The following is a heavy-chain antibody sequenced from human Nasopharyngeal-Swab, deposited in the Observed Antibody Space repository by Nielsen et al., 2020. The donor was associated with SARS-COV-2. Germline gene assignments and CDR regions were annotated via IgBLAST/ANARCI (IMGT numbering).Heavy chain of an antibody. CDR2: INWNGGRT. V-gene: IGHV3-20*01. Sequence: GESLKTSCAASGFTFDDYGVTWVRQAPGKGPEWVSGINWNGGRTGYADSVKGRFTISRDNAKNSLYLQMNSLRAEDTALYHCARVDRAAAGTLDYWGQGTLVNVSA. CDR1: GFTFDDYG. D-gene: IGHD6-13*01. J-gene: IGHJ4*02. CDR3: ARVDRAAAGTLDY.